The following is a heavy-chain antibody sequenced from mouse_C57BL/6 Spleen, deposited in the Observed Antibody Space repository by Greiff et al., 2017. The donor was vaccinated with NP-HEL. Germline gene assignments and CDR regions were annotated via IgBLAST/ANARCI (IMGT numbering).Heavy chain of an antibody. D-gene: IGHD4-1*01. CDR2: INPNNGGT. CDR3: AQGLLGYYAMDY. V-gene: IGHV1-26*01. Sequence: EVQLQQSGPELVKPGASVKISCKASGYTFTDYYMNWVKQSHGKSLEWIGDINPNNGGTSYNQQFKGKATLTVDKSSSTAYMELRSLTSEDSAVYCCAQGLLGYYAMDYWGQGTSVTVSS. J-gene: IGHJ4*01. CDR1: GYTFTDYY.